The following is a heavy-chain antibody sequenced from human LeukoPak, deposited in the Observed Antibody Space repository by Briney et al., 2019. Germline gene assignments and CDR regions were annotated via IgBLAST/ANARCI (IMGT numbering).Heavy chain of an antibody. CDR2: ISGSGGST. CDR1: GFTFSSYA. V-gene: IGHV3-23*01. Sequence: GGSLRLSCAASGFTFSSYAMSWVRQAPGKGLEWVSAISGSGGSTYYAGSVKGRFTISRDNSKNTLYLQMNSLRAEDTAVYYCAKDRSGELPEMGDYWGQGTLVTVSS. D-gene: IGHD1-26*01. J-gene: IGHJ4*02. CDR3: AKDRSGELPEMGDY.